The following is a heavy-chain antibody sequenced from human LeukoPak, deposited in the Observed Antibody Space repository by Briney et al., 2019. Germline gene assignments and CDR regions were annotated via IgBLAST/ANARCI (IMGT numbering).Heavy chain of an antibody. Sequence: ASETLSLTCTVSGGSISSSNYYWGWIRQPPGERLEWIGTIYYTGTTYYNPSLQSRVIISVDTSKNQFSLNLSSVTAPDTALYYCARTVGTHRFDYWDQGILVTVSS. CDR3: ARTVGTHRFDY. J-gene: IGHJ4*02. CDR2: IYYTGTT. V-gene: IGHV4-39*01. CDR1: GGSISSSNYY. D-gene: IGHD4-23*01.